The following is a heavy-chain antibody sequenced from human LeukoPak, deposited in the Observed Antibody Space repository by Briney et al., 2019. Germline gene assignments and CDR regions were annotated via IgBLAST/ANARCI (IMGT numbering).Heavy chain of an antibody. CDR1: GDSVSINSAA. D-gene: IGHD1-26*01. Sequence: SPTLSXTFAISGDSVSINSAAWNWVRQXPSRGLEWPGRTYYRSRWYNDYVVSVKSRITINPDTSKNQFSLQLSSVTPEDTAVYYCARSLNSGSYSAFDYWGQGALVTVSS. CDR3: ARSLNSGSYSAFDY. J-gene: IGHJ4*02. V-gene: IGHV6-1*01. CDR2: TYYRSRWYN.